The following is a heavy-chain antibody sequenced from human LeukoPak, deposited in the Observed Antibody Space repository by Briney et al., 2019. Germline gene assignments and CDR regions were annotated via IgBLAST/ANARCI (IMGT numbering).Heavy chain of an antibody. CDR3: ASSYYYYYYMDV. CDR2: INTDGSST. CDR1: GFTFSSYW. V-gene: IGHV3-74*01. Sequence: GGSLRLSCAASGFTFSSYWMHWVRQAPGKGLVWVSRINTDGSSTSYADSVKGRFTISRDNAKNTLYLQMNSLRAEDTAVYYCASSYYYYYYMDVWGKGTTVTVSS. J-gene: IGHJ6*03.